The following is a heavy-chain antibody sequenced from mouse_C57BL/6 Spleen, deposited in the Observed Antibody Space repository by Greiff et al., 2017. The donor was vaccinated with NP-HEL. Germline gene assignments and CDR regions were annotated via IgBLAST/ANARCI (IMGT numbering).Heavy chain of an antibody. Sequence: VMLVESGPELVKPGASVKISCKASGYAFSSSWMNWVKQRPGKGLEWIGRIYPGDGDTNYNGKFKGKATLTADKSSSTAYMQLSSLTSEDSAVYFCARGEDGYYPAWFAYWGQGTLVTVSA. CDR1: GYAFSSSW. J-gene: IGHJ3*01. CDR2: IYPGDGDT. D-gene: IGHD2-3*01. V-gene: IGHV1-82*01. CDR3: ARGEDGYYPAWFAY.